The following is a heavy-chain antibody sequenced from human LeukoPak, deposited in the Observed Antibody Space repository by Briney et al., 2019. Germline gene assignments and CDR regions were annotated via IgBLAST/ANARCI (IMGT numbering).Heavy chain of an antibody. J-gene: IGHJ4*02. V-gene: IGHV1-69*13. CDR3: AGGPGYCSGGSCYSFDY. Sequence: GASVTVSFTASVGTFIIYAISWVRQAPGQGREWMGGIIPIFGTANYAPKFQGRVTITADHSTSTSYMELSSLRSEHTAVYYCAGGPGYCSGGSCYSFDYWGQGTLVTVSS. CDR1: VGTFIIYA. D-gene: IGHD2-15*01. CDR2: IIPIFGTA.